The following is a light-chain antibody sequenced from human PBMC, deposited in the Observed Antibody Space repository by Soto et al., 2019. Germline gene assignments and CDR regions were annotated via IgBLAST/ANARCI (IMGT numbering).Light chain of an antibody. CDR3: CSYAGGYTYV. Sequence: QSALTQPRSVSGSPGQSVTISCAGTTSDVGGYNYVSWYQQHPGKDPKVMIYDVSKRPSGVPDRFSGSKSGNTASLTISGLQAEDEADYYCCSYAGGYTYVFGTGTKVTVL. CDR2: DVS. V-gene: IGLV2-11*01. CDR1: TSDVGGYNY. J-gene: IGLJ1*01.